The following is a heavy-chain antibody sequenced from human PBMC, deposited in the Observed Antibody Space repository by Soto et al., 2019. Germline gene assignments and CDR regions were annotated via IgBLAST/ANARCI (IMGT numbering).Heavy chain of an antibody. V-gene: IGHV1-18*01. CDR1: GYTFTSYG. CDR3: AREGLRLGELSRKGWDY. D-gene: IGHD3-16*02. Sequence: QVQLVQSGAEVKKPGASVQVSCKASGYTFTSYGISWVRQAPGQGLEWMGWISAYNGNTNYAQKLQGRVTMTTDTSTSTAYMELRSLRSDDTAVYYCAREGLRLGELSRKGWDYWGQGTLVTVSS. J-gene: IGHJ4*02. CDR2: ISAYNGNT.